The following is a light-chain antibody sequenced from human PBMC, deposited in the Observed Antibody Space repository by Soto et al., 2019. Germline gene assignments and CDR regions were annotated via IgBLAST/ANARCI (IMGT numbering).Light chain of an antibody. V-gene: IGLV2-14*01. CDR1: SSDVGGYNY. CDR2: EVS. J-gene: IGLJ1*01. Sequence: QSVLTQPASVSGSPGQSITISCTGTSSDVGGYNYVSWYQQHPGKAPKLMIYEVSNRPSGVSNRFSGSKSGNTASLTISGLQAEDEADYYCSSYTRSSTRVFGTGIKVT. CDR3: SSYTRSSTRV.